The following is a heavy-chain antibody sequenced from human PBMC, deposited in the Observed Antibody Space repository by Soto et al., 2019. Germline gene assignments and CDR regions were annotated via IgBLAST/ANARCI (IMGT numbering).Heavy chain of an antibody. CDR1: GGSISSGGYY. Sequence: SETLSLTCTVSGGSISSGGYYWSWIRQHPGKGLEWIGYIYYSGSTYYNPSLKSRVTISVDTSKNQFSLKLSSVTAADTAVYYCARGDYDILTGYYIPYYFDYWGQGTLVTVSS. V-gene: IGHV4-31*03. J-gene: IGHJ4*02. D-gene: IGHD3-9*01. CDR3: ARGDYDILTGYYIPYYFDY. CDR2: IYYSGST.